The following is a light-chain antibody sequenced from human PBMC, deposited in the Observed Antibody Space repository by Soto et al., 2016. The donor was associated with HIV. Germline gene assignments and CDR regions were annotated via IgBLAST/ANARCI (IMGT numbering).Light chain of an antibody. J-gene: IGKJ5*01. Sequence: DSQMTQSPSTLSASVGDRVSITCRASRNISSWLAWYQQKPGKAPKLLIYTASSLKSGVPSRFSGSGSGTEFTLTISSLQPDDFATYYCQQANSFPLPFGQGTRLEIK. V-gene: IGKV1-5*03. CDR1: RNISSW. CDR2: TAS. CDR3: QQANSFPLP.